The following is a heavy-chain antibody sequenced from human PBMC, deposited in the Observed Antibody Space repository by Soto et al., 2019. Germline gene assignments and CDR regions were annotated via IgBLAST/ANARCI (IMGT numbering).Heavy chain of an antibody. D-gene: IGHD4-17*01. J-gene: IGHJ4*02. CDR3: AKSYDYGDYVDY. V-gene: IGHV3-33*06. CDR2: IWYDGSTQ. Sequence: GGSLRLSCAVSGFNFSDYGMQWVRQAPGKGLEWLTVIWYDGSTQHYAESVKGRFTISRDNSRNTLYLQMHSLRADDTAIYYCAKSYDYGDYVDYWGQGTLVTVS. CDR1: GFNFSDYG.